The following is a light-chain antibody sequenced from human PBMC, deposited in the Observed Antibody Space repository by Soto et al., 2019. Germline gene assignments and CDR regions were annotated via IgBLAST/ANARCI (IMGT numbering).Light chain of an antibody. CDR3: PHYDSLPIT. CDR1: QSVSSSY. Sequence: EIVLTQSPCTLSLSPGERATLSCRVSQSVSSSYLAWYLQKPGQPPRLLIYGASSRATGIPDRFSGSGSGTDFTLTISRLEPEDFAVFYCPHYDSLPITFGQGTRLEIK. CDR2: GAS. J-gene: IGKJ5*01. V-gene: IGKV3-20*01.